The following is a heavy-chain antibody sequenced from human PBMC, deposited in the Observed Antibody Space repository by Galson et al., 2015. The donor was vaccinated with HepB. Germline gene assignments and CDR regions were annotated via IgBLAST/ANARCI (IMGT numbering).Heavy chain of an antibody. CDR3: AKHDLYGDSSRGGSFDY. Sequence: SLRLSCAASGFRFTYYAMNWVRQAPGKGLEWVSDISGSGGRTSYADSVKGRFTISRDNSENKVFLQMDGLRVADTAVYYCAKHDLYGDSSRGGSFDYWGQGALGTVSS. D-gene: IGHD4-17*01. CDR1: GFRFTYYA. CDR2: ISGSGGRT. J-gene: IGHJ4*02. V-gene: IGHV3-23*01.